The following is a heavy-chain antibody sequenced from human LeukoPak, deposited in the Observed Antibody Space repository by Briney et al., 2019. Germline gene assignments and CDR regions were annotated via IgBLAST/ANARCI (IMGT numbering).Heavy chain of an antibody. CDR2: IRDKANSHIT. Sequence: AESLRLSCAASGFTFSDHYVDWVRQAPGKGLEWVGRIRDKANSHITEYAASVEGRFTISKDHSKNSLYLQMNSLKTDDTAVYYCTRGFCSGGTCYSGDYLGQGTLVTVSS. D-gene: IGHD2-15*01. CDR3: TRGFCSGGTCYSGDY. CDR1: GFTFSDHY. J-gene: IGHJ4*02. V-gene: IGHV3-72*01.